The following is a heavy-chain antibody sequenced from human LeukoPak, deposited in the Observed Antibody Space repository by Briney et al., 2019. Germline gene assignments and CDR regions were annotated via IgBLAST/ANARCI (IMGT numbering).Heavy chain of an antibody. CDR3: ARDPGGQGVGDAFDI. D-gene: IGHD3-16*01. Sequence: TLSLTCTVSGGSISSGGYYWSWIRQHPGRGLEWIGYIYYSGGTYYNPSLKSRVTISVDTSKNQFSLKLSSVTAADTAVYYCARDPGGQGVGDAFDIWGQGTMVTVSS. CDR1: GGSISSGGYY. V-gene: IGHV4-31*03. CDR2: IYYSGGT. J-gene: IGHJ3*02.